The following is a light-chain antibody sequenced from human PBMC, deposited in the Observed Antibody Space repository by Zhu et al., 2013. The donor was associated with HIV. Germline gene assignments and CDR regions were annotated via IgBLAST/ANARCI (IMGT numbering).Light chain of an antibody. V-gene: IGKV1-5*01. CDR1: QSVSKW. CDR3: QQYNSYSRYT. CDR2: DAS. Sequence: EIQMTQTPSTLPASVGDRVTITCRASQSVSKWVAWYQQKPGKAPKLLIYDASTLETGVPLRFRGSGSGTEFTLTISSLHPDDFATYYCQQYNSYSRYTFGQGTKLEIK. J-gene: IGKJ2*01.